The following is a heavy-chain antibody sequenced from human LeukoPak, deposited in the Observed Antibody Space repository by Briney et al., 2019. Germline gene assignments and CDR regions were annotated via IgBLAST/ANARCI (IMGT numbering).Heavy chain of an antibody. Sequence: GRSLRLSCAASGFTFSSYGMHWVRQAPGKGLEWVAVIWYDGSNKYYADSVKGRFTISRDNSKNTQYLQMNSLRAEDTAVYYCAKDQEGYSIRRSFFDYWGQGTLVTVSS. V-gene: IGHV3-33*06. J-gene: IGHJ4*02. D-gene: IGHD6-13*01. CDR3: AKDQEGYSIRRSFFDY. CDR1: GFTFSSYG. CDR2: IWYDGSNK.